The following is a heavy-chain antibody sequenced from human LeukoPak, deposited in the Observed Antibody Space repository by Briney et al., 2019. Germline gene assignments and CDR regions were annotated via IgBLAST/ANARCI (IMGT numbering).Heavy chain of an antibody. CDR3: TTAGILTYYDFWSGYWRFDY. D-gene: IGHD3-3*01. Sequence: GGSLRLSCAASGFTFSNAWMSWVRQAPGKGLEWVGRIKSKTDGGTTDYAATVKGRFTISRDDSKNTLYLQMNSLKTEDTAVYYCTTAGILTYYDFWSGYWRFDYWGQGTLVTVSS. V-gene: IGHV3-15*01. CDR1: GFTFSNAW. J-gene: IGHJ4*02. CDR2: IKSKTDGGTT.